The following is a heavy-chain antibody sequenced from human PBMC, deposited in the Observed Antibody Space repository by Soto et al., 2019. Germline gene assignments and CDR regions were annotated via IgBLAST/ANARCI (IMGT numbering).Heavy chain of an antibody. CDR2: ISSSSSYI. CDR1: GFTFSSYS. V-gene: IGHV3-21*01. D-gene: IGHD6-13*01. Sequence: LRLSCAASGFTFSSYSMNWVRQAPGKGLEWVSSISSSSSYIYYADSVKGRFTISRDNAKNSLYLQMNSLRAEDTAVYYCARDGSSWYFDNYYYYGMDVWGQGTTVTVSS. J-gene: IGHJ6*02. CDR3: ARDGSSWYFDNYYYYGMDV.